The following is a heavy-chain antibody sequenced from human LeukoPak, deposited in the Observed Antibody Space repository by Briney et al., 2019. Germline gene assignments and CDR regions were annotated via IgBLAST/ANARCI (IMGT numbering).Heavy chain of an antibody. Sequence: GASVKVSCKASGYTFTGYYMHWVRQAPGQGLEWMGWINPNSGNTGYAQKFQGRVTITRNTSISTAYMELSSLRSEDTAVYYCARKRRGYSGYDFNYYYMDVWGKGTTVTVSS. J-gene: IGHJ6*03. CDR1: GYTFTGYY. CDR3: ARKRRGYSGYDFNYYYMDV. V-gene: IGHV1-8*03. D-gene: IGHD5-12*01. CDR2: INPNSGNT.